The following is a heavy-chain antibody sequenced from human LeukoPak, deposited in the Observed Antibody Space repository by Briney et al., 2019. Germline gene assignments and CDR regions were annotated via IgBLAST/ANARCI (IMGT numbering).Heavy chain of an antibody. CDR3: AKAGSIAVAGTDY. CDR2: ISGSGGTT. CDR1: GFIFSRYG. V-gene: IGHV3-23*01. D-gene: IGHD6-19*01. Sequence: PGGSLRLSCAASGFIFSRYGMSWVRQAPGKGLEWVSAISGSGGTTYYADSVKGRFTISRDNSKNTLYLQMNSLRAEDTAVYYCAKAGSIAVAGTDYWGQGTLVTVSS. J-gene: IGHJ4*02.